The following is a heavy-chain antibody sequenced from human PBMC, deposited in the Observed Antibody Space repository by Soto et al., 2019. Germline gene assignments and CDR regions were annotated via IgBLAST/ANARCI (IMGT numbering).Heavy chain of an antibody. CDR3: ARARSGAAAGYVPYYFDY. V-gene: IGHV3-48*02. Sequence: GGSLRLSCAASGFTFSSYSMNWVRQAPGKGLEWVSYISSSSSTIYYADSVKGRFTISRDNAKNSLYLQMNSLRDEDTAVYYCARARSGAAAGYVPYYFDYWGQGTLVTVSS. D-gene: IGHD6-13*01. CDR2: ISSSSSTI. J-gene: IGHJ4*02. CDR1: GFTFSSYS.